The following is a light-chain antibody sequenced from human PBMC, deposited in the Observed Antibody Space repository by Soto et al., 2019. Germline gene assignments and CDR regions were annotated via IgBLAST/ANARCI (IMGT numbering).Light chain of an antibody. V-gene: IGLV1-44*01. CDR3: AVWDDTLDAWV. Sequence: SGIPGQSVTISCSGSDSNIGSNTVNWYQQLPGMAPKLLIYINYKRPSGVPDRFSASKSDTSASLAISGLQSEDEAHYYCAVWDDTLDAWVFGGGTKVTVL. CDR1: DSNIGSNT. J-gene: IGLJ3*02. CDR2: INY.